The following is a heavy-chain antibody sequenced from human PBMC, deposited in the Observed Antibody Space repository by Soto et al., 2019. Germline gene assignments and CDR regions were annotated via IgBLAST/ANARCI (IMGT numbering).Heavy chain of an antibody. D-gene: IGHD1-26*01. CDR1: GGSISSSSYY. J-gene: IGHJ6*02. CDR2: IYYSGST. V-gene: IGHV4-39*01. Sequence: SETLSLTCTVSGGSISSSSYYWGWIRQPPGKGLEWVGSIYYSGSTYYNPSLKSRVTISVDTSKNQFSLKLSSVTAADTAVYYCASEISGWSYLDYYYGMDVWGQGTTVTVSS. CDR3: ASEISGWSYLDYYYGMDV.